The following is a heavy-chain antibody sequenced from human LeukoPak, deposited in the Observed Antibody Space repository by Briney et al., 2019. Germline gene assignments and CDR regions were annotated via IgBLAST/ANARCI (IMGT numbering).Heavy chain of an antibody. D-gene: IGHD6-13*01. J-gene: IGHJ4*02. CDR1: GGSISGCY. CDR2: IYYSGST. Sequence: SETLSLTCTVSGGSISGCYWNWVRQPPGKGLEWIGYIYYSGSTKYNPSLKSRVTISVDTSKNQFSLKLSSVTAADTAAYYCARRGYASSWSFDYWGQGTLVTVSS. CDR3: ARRGYASSWSFDY. V-gene: IGHV4-59*08.